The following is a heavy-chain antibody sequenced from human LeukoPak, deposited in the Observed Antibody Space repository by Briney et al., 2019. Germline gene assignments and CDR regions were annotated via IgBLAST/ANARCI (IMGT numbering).Heavy chain of an antibody. J-gene: IGHJ2*01. D-gene: IGHD4-23*01. CDR1: GGTFIIYA. CDR3: ARAEDDYGGKVGTWYFDL. Sequence: AVTVSFKASGGTFIIYAMSWVRQARGQGLDWMGGIIPILGIANYEKKLQGRVTITADTSTTTAFMELSTLRSEDTAVYYCARAEDDYGGKVGTWYFDLWGRGTLVTVSS. V-gene: IGHV1-69*04. CDR2: IIPILGIA.